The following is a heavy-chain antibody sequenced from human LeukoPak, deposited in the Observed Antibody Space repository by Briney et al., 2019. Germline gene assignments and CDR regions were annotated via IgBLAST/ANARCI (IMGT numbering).Heavy chain of an antibody. CDR1: GFTFDDYA. CDR2: VSWNGNSA. D-gene: IGHD5-24*01. V-gene: IGHV3-9*01. CDR3: AREIVEMATSRAFDY. Sequence: GGSLRLSCAASGFTFDDYAMHWVRQAPGKGLEWVSGVSWNGNSAGYADSVKGRFTISRDNAKNSLYLQMNSLRAEDTAVYYCAREIVEMATSRAFDYWGQGTLVTVSS. J-gene: IGHJ4*02.